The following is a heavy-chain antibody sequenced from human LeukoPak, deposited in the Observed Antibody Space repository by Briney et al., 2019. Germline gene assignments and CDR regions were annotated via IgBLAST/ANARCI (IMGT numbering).Heavy chain of an antibody. CDR2: ISASGTNT. CDR1: GFIFSTYA. J-gene: IGHJ6*02. V-gene: IGHV3-23*01. Sequence: GGSLRLSCAASGFIFSTYAMTWVRQAPGKGLEWVSVISASGTNTDYAGSVKGRFTISRDNSKNTMYLQMNSLAAEDTAIYYCARGPTMYGLDVWGQGTTVTVSS. CDR3: ARGPTMYGLDV.